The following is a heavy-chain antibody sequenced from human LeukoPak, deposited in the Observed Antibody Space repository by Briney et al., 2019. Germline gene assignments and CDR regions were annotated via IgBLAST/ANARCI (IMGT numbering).Heavy chain of an antibody. D-gene: IGHD3-22*01. J-gene: IGHJ4*02. CDR3: AIPEEITMIVVAVGSFDY. CDR1: GFTFSSYA. CDR2: ISYDGSNK. V-gene: IGHV3-30-3*01. Sequence: PGGSLRLSCAASGFTFSSYAMHWVRQAPGKGLEWVAVISYDGSNKYYADSVKGRFTISRDNSKNTLYLQMNSLRAEDTAVYYCAIPEEITMIVVAVGSFDYWGQGTLVTVSS.